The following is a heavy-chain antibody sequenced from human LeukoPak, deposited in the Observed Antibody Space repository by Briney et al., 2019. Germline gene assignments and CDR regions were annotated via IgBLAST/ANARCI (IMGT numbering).Heavy chain of an antibody. V-gene: IGHV4-30-4*01. CDR1: GGSISSRDYY. CDR3: ARDPSGAYSSGWYGDNWFDP. CDR2: ISDSGST. D-gene: IGHD6-19*01. J-gene: IGHJ5*02. Sequence: SETLSLTCTVSGGSISSRDYYWSWIRQPPGKGLEWIGYISDSGSTRYNPSLKSRVIISVDTSKNHFSLKLTSVTAADTAVYYCARDPSGAYSSGWYGDNWFDPWGQGTLVTVSS.